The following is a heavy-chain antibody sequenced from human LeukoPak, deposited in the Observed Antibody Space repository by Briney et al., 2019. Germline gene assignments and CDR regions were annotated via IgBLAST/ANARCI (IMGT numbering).Heavy chain of an antibody. Sequence: AGRSLRLSCAASGFTFSSYAMHWVRQAPGKGLEWVAVISYDGSNKYYADSVKGRFTISRDNSKNTLYLQMNSLGAEDTAVYYCASPDDYGDYVVPFDYWGQGTLVTVSS. CDR3: ASPDDYGDYVVPFDY. CDR1: GFTFSSYA. J-gene: IGHJ4*02. CDR2: ISYDGSNK. V-gene: IGHV3-30-3*01. D-gene: IGHD4-17*01.